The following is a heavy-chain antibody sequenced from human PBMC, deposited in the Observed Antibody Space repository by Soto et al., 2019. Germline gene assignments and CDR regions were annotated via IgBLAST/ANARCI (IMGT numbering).Heavy chain of an antibody. CDR3: ARHGAIYSNSWYDFDY. CDR1: GGSLSSYY. V-gene: IGHV4-59*08. J-gene: IGHJ4*02. Sequence: SETLSLTCTVSGGSLSSYYWSWIRQPPGKGLERVGYMYNSGSANYNPSLKSRVTISLDISQNRFSLKLTSVTAADTAVYYCARHGAIYSNSWYDFDYWGQGTLVTV. D-gene: IGHD5-18*01. CDR2: MYNSGSA.